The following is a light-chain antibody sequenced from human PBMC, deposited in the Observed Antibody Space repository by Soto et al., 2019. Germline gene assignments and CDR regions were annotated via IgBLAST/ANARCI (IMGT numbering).Light chain of an antibody. CDR2: DAS. J-gene: IGKJ3*01. V-gene: IGKV3-11*01. Sequence: EIVLTQSPATLSLSPGERATLSCRASQSVSSYLAWYQQKPGQAPRLLIYDASNRATGIPARFSGSGSGTDFTLTISCLEPEDFAVYYCQQRSNWPPKGTFGPGTKVDIK. CDR3: QQRSNWPPKGT. CDR1: QSVSSY.